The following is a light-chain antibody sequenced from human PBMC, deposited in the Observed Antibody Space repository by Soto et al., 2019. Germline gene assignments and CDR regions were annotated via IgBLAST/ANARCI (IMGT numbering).Light chain of an antibody. CDR1: NIGRTT. CDR2: YDS. Sequence: SYVLTQPPSVSVAPGMTARITCGGNNIGRTTVHWYQHRPGQAPAVVMYYDSDRPSGIPERFSGSNSGNTATLTISRVEAGDEADYYCQVLDSINDYVVIGGGTKLTVL. J-gene: IGLJ2*01. V-gene: IGLV3-21*04. CDR3: QVLDSINDYVV.